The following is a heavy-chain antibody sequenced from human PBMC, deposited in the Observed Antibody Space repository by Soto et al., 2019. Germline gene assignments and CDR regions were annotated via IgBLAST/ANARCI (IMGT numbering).Heavy chain of an antibody. CDR1: GGSISSSNW. CDR2: IYHSGST. V-gene: IGHV4-4*02. J-gene: IGHJ6*02. D-gene: IGHD4-17*01. CDR3: ATPTVTTLLYGMDV. Sequence: SETLSLTCAVSGGSISSSNWWSWVRQPPGKGLEWIGEIYHSGSTNYNPSLKSRVTISVDKSKNQFSLKLSSVTAADTAVYYCATPTVTTLLYGMDVWGQGTLVTVSS.